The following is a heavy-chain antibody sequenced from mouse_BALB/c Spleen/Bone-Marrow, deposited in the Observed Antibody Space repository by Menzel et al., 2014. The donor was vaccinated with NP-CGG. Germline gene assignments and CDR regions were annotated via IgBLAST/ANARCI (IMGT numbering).Heavy chain of an antibody. CDR3: TRQYGNYYAMDY. V-gene: IGHV1S126*01. Sequence: VQLQESGAELVRPGASVKVSCKASGYTFTSYWINWVKQRPGQGLEWIGNIYPXDSYTNYNQNFKDKATLTVDKSSSTAYVQLSSPTSEDSAVYYCTRQYGNYYAMDYWGQGTSVTVSS. CDR1: GYTFTSYW. J-gene: IGHJ4*01. CDR2: IYPXDSYT. D-gene: IGHD2-10*02.